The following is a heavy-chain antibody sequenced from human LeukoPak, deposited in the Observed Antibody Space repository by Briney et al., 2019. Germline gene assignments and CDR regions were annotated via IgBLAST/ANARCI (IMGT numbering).Heavy chain of an antibody. CDR3: ATDSRYCDGDCLDY. CDR2: IVAGSGNT. Sequence: ASVKVSCKASGFTFTRSAMQWVRQARGQRLEWIGWIVAGSGNTNYAQKFQERVTITRDMSTSTAYMELSSLRSEDTAVYYCATDSRYCDGDCLDYWGQGTLVTVSS. D-gene: IGHD2-21*02. CDR1: GFTFTRSA. V-gene: IGHV1-58*02. J-gene: IGHJ4*02.